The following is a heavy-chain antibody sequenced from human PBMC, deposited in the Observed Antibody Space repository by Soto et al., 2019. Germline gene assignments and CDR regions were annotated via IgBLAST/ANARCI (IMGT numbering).Heavy chain of an antibody. D-gene: IGHD2-15*01. CDR2: ISSSSSYI. Sequence: GGSLRLSCAASGFTFSSYSMNCVRQAPGKGLEWVSSISSSSSYIYYADSVKGRFTISRDNAKNSLYLQMNSLRAEDTAVYYCAREFGYCSGGSCPRPAYYYYGMDVWGQGTTVTVSS. J-gene: IGHJ6*02. V-gene: IGHV3-21*01. CDR3: AREFGYCSGGSCPRPAYYYYGMDV. CDR1: GFTFSSYS.